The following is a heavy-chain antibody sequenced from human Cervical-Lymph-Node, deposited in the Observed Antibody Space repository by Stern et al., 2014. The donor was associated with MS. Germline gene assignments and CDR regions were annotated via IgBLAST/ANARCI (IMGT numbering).Heavy chain of an antibody. CDR1: GLSVSTDGVG. CDR3: AHSRRRRNCSGGSCYYFDY. J-gene: IGHJ4*02. Sequence: GSGPTLLQPTQTLTLTCTLSGLSVSTDGVGVGWIRQPPGKALEWLSIIYWENDKRYIPSLKSRLAITKDAAKNQVVRTMTNMAPVDTGTYYCAHSRRRRNCSGGSCYYFDYWGQGTLVTVSS. CDR2: IYWENDK. D-gene: IGHD2-15*01. V-gene: IGHV2-5*02.